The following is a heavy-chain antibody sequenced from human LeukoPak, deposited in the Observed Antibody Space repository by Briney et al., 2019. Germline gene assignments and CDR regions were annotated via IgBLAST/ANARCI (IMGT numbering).Heavy chain of an antibody. Sequence: GESLKISCKGSGYSFTSYWIGWVRQMPGKGLEWMGIIYPGDSDTRYSPSFQGQVTISADKSISTAYLQWSSLKASDTAMYYCARFPDYYDSSGYFDYWGQGTLVTVSS. CDR3: ARFPDYYDSSGYFDY. CDR1: GYSFTSYW. CDR2: IYPGDSDT. V-gene: IGHV5-51*01. D-gene: IGHD3-22*01. J-gene: IGHJ4*02.